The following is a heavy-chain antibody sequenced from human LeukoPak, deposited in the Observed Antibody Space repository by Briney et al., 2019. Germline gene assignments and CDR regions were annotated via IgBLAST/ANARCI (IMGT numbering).Heavy chain of an antibody. J-gene: IGHJ4*02. CDR1: GYTFTDYY. CDR2: INPNSGGT. Sequence: ASVTVSCKASGYTFTDYYMHWVRQAPGQGLEWMGWINPNSGGTNYAQELQGRVTMTRDTSISTAYMELSRLRSDDTAVYYCASQHMTTVTTFDYWGQGTLVTVSS. D-gene: IGHD4-17*01. CDR3: ASQHMTTVTTFDY. V-gene: IGHV1-2*02.